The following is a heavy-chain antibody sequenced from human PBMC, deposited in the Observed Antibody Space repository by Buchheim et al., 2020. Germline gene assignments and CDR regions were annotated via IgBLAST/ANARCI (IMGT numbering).Heavy chain of an antibody. CDR2: IYYNGII. D-gene: IGHD6-19*01. Sequence: QVQLQESGPGVVKPSETLSLTCTVSGGSMDPYYWSWIRQTPGKGLEWIGFIYYNGIINYNPSLNGRVTTSIDTSKNQFSLRVMSVTAADTAVYYCARDAGPRLGFDAFDIWGQGT. CDR1: GGSMDPYY. V-gene: IGHV4-59*01. J-gene: IGHJ3*02. CDR3: ARDAGPRLGFDAFDI.